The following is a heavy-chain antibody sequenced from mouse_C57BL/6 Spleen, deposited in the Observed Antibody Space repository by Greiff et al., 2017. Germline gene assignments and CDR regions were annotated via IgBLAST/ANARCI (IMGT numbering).Heavy chain of an antibody. CDR1: GYTFTSYW. Sequence: QVQLQQPGAELVMPGASVKLSCKASGYTFTSYWMHWVKQRPGQGLEWIGEIDPSDSYTNYNRKFKGKSTLTVDKSSSTAYMQLSSLTSEDSAVYYCARGGNYSSAWFAYWGQGTLVTVSA. D-gene: IGHD2-1*01. CDR2: IDPSDSYT. J-gene: IGHJ3*01. CDR3: ARGGNYSSAWFAY. V-gene: IGHV1-69*01.